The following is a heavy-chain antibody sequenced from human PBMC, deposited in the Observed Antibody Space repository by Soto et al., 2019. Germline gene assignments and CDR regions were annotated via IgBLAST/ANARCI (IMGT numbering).Heavy chain of an antibody. J-gene: IGHJ5*02. CDR2: VWYDGSNK. CDR3: ARGRSAAGFFRPRLDNWFDP. CDR1: GFTFSSYG. D-gene: IGHD6-13*01. V-gene: IGHV3-33*01. Sequence: GGSLRLSCAASGFTFSSYGMHWVRQAPGKGLEWVAVVWYDGSNKYYADSVKGRFTISRDNSKNTLYLQMNSLRAEDTAVYYCARGRSAAGFFRPRLDNWFDPWGQGTLVTVSS.